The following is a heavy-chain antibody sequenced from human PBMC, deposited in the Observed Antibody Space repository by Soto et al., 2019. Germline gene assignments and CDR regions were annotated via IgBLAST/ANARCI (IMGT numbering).Heavy chain of an antibody. CDR1: GGSISIYY. CDR3: ARANSNSPQRHFDY. V-gene: IGHV4-59*12. D-gene: IGHD4-4*01. Sequence: SETLSLTCTVSGGSISIYYWNWIRQPPGKGLEWIGFLYYGGSAHFNPSLKSRVTISGDTSKNQFSLKLTSVTAADTAMYYCARANSNSPQRHFDYWGQGTLVTVSS. J-gene: IGHJ4*02. CDR2: LYYGGSA.